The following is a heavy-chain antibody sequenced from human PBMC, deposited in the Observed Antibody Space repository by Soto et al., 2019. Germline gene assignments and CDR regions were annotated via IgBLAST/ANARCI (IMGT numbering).Heavy chain of an antibody. CDR1: GGSFSGYY. V-gene: IGHV4-34*01. CDR2: INHSGST. CDR3: ARLRTMVRGPRGLFAY. Sequence: SEARSLPWAGSGGSFSGYYWSWSRHPPGKGLEWIGEINHSGSTNYNPSLKSRVTISVDTSKNQFSLKLSSVTAADTAVYYCARLRTMVRGPRGLFAYWAQGTLVTVS. D-gene: IGHD3-10*01. J-gene: IGHJ4*02.